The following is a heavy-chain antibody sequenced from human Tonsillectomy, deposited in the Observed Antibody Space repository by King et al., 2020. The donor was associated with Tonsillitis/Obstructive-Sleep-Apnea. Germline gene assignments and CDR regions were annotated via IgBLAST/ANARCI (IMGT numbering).Heavy chain of an antibody. CDR3: ARQKTYYDFWSGYYTGIFDY. Sequence: QLQESGPGLVKPSETLSLTCTVPCGSLSSRGYYWGWIRQPPGKGLEGIGSIYYSGSSYYNPSLQSPVTISVDPSKNQFSLKLSSVTAADTAVYYCARQKTYYDFWSGYYTGIFDYWGQGTLVTVSS. CDR2: IYYSGSS. J-gene: IGHJ4*02. CDR1: CGSLSSRGYY. D-gene: IGHD3-3*01. V-gene: IGHV4-39*01.